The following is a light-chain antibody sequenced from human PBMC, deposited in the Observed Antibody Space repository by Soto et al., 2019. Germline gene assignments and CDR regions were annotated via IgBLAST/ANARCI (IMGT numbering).Light chain of an antibody. CDR2: GAS. CDR1: QSVSSSY. V-gene: IGKV3D-7*01. Sequence: PGERVTLSCRASQSVSSSYLTWYQQKPGQAPRLLIYGASTRATSIPARFSGSGSGTDFTLTISSLQPEDFAVYYCHKDYTRFTFGPGTKVDIK. J-gene: IGKJ3*01. CDR3: HKDYTRFT.